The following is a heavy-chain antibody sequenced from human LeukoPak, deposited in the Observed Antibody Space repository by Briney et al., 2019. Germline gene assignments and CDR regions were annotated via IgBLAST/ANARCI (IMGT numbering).Heavy chain of an antibody. V-gene: IGHV4-39*07. Sequence: SETLSLTCTVSGGSISSSSYYWGWFRQPPGKGLEWIGSIYYSGSTYYNPSLKSRVTIPVDTSKNQFSLKLSSVTAADTAVYYCARGTTVVSWFDPWGQGTLVTVSS. CDR2: IYYSGST. D-gene: IGHD4-23*01. J-gene: IGHJ5*02. CDR1: GGSISSSSYY. CDR3: ARGTTVVSWFDP.